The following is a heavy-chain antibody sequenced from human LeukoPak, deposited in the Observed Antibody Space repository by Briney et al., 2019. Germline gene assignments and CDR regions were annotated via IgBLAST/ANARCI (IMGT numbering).Heavy chain of an antibody. CDR1: GGSINSGGSY. V-gene: IGHV4-31*11. Sequence: PSETLSLTCAVSGGSINSGGSYWSWIRQHPGKGLEWIGYIYHSGSTYYNPSLEHRLTMSVDTSQSQFSLKLSSVTAADTAVYFCARQMYYSDSSGYYPVDYYGHRGQGTLVTVSS. D-gene: IGHD3-22*01. CDR2: IYHSGST. J-gene: IGHJ4*02. CDR3: ARQMYYSDSSGYYPVDYYGH.